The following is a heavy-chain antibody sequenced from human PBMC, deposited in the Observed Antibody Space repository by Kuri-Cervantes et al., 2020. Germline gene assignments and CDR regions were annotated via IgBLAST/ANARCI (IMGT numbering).Heavy chain of an antibody. CDR3: ARDTDYGDYGSSDY. CDR2: IKQDGSEK. Sequence: ETLSLTCAASGFTFSSYWMSWVRQAPGKGLEWVANIKQDGSEKDYVDSVKGRFTISRDNAKNSLYLQMNSLRAEDTAVYYCARDTDYGDYGSSDYWGQGTLVTVSS. D-gene: IGHD4-17*01. V-gene: IGHV3-7*01. J-gene: IGHJ4*02. CDR1: GFTFSSYW.